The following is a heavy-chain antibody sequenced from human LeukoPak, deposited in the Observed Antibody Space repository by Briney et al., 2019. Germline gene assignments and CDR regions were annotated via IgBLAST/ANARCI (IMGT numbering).Heavy chain of an antibody. V-gene: IGHV5-51*01. CDR3: ARRSVDQSNYYYYYMDV. CDR2: IYPGDSDT. D-gene: IGHD2-2*01. CDR1: GYSFTSYW. J-gene: IGHJ6*03. Sequence: GESLKISCKGSGYSFTSYWIGWVRQMPGKGLEWMGIIYPGDSDTRYSPSFQGQVTISADKSISTAYLQWSSLKASDTAMYYCARRSVDQSNYYYYYMDVWGKGTTVTVSS.